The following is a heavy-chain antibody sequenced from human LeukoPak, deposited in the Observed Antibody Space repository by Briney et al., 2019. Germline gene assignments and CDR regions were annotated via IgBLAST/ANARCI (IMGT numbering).Heavy chain of an antibody. CDR3: AKAGGYCTSTSCYLFD. V-gene: IGHV3-23*01. CDR1: GFTFSGYA. D-gene: IGHD2-2*01. CDR2: MSADGGST. Sequence: GGSLRLPCAASGFTFSGYAMSWVRQAPGKGLEWVSAMSADGGSTYYADSVKGRFSISRDNSKNTLYLQMNSLRAEDTAIYYCAKAGGYCTSTSCYLFDWGQGTLVTVSS. J-gene: IGHJ4*02.